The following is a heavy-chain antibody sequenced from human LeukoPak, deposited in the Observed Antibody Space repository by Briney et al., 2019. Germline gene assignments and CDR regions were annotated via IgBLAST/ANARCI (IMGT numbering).Heavy chain of an antibody. CDR3: ARGPDCSSTSYYEDYYYYGMDV. CDR2: IIPILGIA. CDR1: GGTFSSYA. D-gene: IGHD2-2*01. V-gene: IGHV1-69*04. Sequence: SVKVSCKASGGTFSSYAISWVRQASGQGLEWMGRIIPILGIANYAQKFQGRVTITADKSTSTAYMELSSLRSEDTAVYYCARGPDCSSTSYYEDYYYYGMDVWGQGTTVTVSS. J-gene: IGHJ6*02.